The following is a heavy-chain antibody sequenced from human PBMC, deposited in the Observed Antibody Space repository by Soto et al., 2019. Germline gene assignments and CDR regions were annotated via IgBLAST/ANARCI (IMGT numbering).Heavy chain of an antibody. CDR3: ARVPSPYDSSGPGDY. D-gene: IGHD3-22*01. V-gene: IGHV1-46*01. J-gene: IGHJ4*02. CDR1: GYTFTSYD. CDR2: INPSGGST. Sequence: ASVKVSCKASGYTFTSYDMHWVRQAPGQGLEWMGIINPSGGSTSYAQKFQGRVTMTRDTSTSTVYMELSSLRSEDTAVHYCARVPSPYDSSGPGDYWGQGTLVNVSS.